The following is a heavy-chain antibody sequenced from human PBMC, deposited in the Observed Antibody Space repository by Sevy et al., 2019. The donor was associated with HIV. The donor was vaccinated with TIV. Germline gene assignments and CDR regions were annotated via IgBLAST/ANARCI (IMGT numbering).Heavy chain of an antibody. CDR1: GYSFTSYW. D-gene: IGHD3-22*01. V-gene: IGHV5-51*01. CDR3: ARQGRHYYDSSGYYFVEP. Sequence: GESLKISCKGSGYSFTSYWIGWVRQMPGKGLEWMGIIYPGDSDTRYSPSFQGQVTISADKSISTAYPQWSSLKASDTAMYYCARQGRHYYDSSGYYFVEPWGQGTMVTVSS. CDR2: IYPGDSDT. J-gene: IGHJ3*01.